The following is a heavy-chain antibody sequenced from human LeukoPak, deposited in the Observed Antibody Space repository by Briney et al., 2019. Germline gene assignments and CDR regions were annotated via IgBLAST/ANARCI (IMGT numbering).Heavy chain of an antibody. CDR1: GGSISSYY. D-gene: IGHD2-21*01. J-gene: IGHJ4*02. CDR3: ARVNQFSPLWWRGFLFDY. V-gene: IGHV4-59*01. Sequence: PSETLSLTCHVSGGSISSYYWSWIRQPPGKDQEWIGYIYYSGSTNYNPSLKSRVTISVDTSKNQFSLKLSSVTAADTAVYYCARVNQFSPLWWRGFLFDYWGQGTLVTVSS. CDR2: IYYSGST.